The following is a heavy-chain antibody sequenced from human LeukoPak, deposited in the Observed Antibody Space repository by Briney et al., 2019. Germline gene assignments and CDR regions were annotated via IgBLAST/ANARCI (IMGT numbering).Heavy chain of an antibody. CDR2: IKQDGSEK. D-gene: IGHD6-13*01. V-gene: IGHV3-7*01. CDR1: GFTFSSYW. CDR3: ARDEDTSSWNTNWFDP. Sequence: TGGSLRLSCAASGFTFSSYWMTWVRQAPGKGLEWVANIKQDGSEKYYVDSVKGRFTISRDNAKNSLYLQMNSLRAEDTAVYYCARDEDTSSWNTNWFDPWGQGTLVTVSS. J-gene: IGHJ5*02.